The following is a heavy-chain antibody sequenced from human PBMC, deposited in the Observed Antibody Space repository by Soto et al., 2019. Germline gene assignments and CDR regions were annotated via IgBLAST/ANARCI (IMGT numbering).Heavy chain of an antibody. CDR1: GYTLTELS. D-gene: IGHD6-13*01. Sequence: ASVKVSCKVSGYTLTELSMHWVRQAPGKGLEWMGGFDPEDGETIYAQKFQGRVTMTEDTSTDTAYMELSSPRSEDTAVYYCATVPYSSSWYFDYWGQGTLVTSPQ. CDR3: ATVPYSSSWYFDY. J-gene: IGHJ4*02. V-gene: IGHV1-24*01. CDR2: FDPEDGET.